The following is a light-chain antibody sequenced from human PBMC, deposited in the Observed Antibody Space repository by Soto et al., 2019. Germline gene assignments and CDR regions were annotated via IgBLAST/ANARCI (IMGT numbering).Light chain of an antibody. V-gene: IGKV3D-11*01. Sequence: EIVWTQSPATLSLSPGERATFSCRASQGVSSYLAWYQQKPGQAPRLLIYDASNRATGIPARFSGSGPGTDFTLIISGVEAEDFAIYYCQQYGASPWTFGQGTKVDIK. CDR1: QGVSSY. J-gene: IGKJ1*01. CDR2: DAS. CDR3: QQYGASPWT.